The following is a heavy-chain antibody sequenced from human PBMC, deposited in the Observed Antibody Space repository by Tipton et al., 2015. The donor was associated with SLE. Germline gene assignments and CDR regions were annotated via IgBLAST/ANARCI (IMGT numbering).Heavy chain of an antibody. Sequence: TLSLTCTVSGGSISSGDSYWSWIRQPPGKGLEWIGNIHYSGSTYYNSSLKSRVTISVDTSKNQFSLKLSSVTAADTAVYYCASLFPYSSTWPAQDWGQGTLVTVSS. J-gene: IGHJ4*02. D-gene: IGHD6-13*01. CDR1: GGSISSGDSY. CDR3: ASLFPYSSTWPAQD. CDR2: IHYSGST. V-gene: IGHV4-30-4*08.